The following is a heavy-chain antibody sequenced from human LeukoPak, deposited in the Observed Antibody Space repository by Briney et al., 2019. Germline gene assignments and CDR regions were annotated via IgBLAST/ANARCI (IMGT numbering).Heavy chain of an antibody. D-gene: IGHD5-24*01. CDR2: IYHNGNS. J-gene: IGHJ4*02. Sequence: PSETLSLTCSVFGDSFNEYYWNCVRHPPGKGLQWIGYIYHNGNSNYNPSLKGRLTISVDTAKNQFSLKLTSVTAADTAVYYCARDGGLQSHFDYWGQGALVTVSS. CDR3: ARDGGLQSHFDY. V-gene: IGHV4-59*01. CDR1: GDSFNEYY.